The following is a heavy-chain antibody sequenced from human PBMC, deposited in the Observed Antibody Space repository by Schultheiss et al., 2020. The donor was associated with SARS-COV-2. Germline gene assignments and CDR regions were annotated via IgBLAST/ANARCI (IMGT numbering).Heavy chain of an antibody. V-gene: IGHV3-21*04. J-gene: IGHJ4*02. CDR3: AKGGPPTFDY. CDR2: MSYRGNYI. CDR1: GLSSDY. D-gene: IGHD3-16*01. Sequence: GGSLRLSCVASGLSSDYMHWVRQAPGKGLVWVSSMSYRGNYIHYADSVKGRFTISRDNSKNSLYLQMNSLRTEDTALYYCAKGGPPTFDYWGQGTLVTVSS.